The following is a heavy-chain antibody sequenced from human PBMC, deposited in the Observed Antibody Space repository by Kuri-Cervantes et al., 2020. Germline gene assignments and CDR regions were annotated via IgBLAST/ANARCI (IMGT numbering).Heavy chain of an antibody. Sequence: GSLRLSCAVYGGSFSGYYWSWIRQPPGKGLEWIGEINHSGSTNYNPSLKSRVTISVDTPKNQFSLKLSSVTAADTAVYYCARGRVIFGVGRNWFDPWGQGTLVTVSS. CDR1: GGSFSGYY. CDR3: ARGRVIFGVGRNWFDP. CDR2: INHSGST. J-gene: IGHJ5*02. V-gene: IGHV4-34*01. D-gene: IGHD3-3*01.